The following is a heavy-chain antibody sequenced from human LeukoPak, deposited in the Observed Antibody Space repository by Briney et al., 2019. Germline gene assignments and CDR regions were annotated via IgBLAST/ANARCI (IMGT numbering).Heavy chain of an antibody. CDR3: AGIDDYGDYSDY. CDR2: ISSSGSTI. Sequence: PGGSLTLSCAASGFTFSDYYMSWIRQAPGKGLEWVSYISSSGSTIYYADPVKRRFTISRDNAKNSLYLQMNSLRAEDTAVYYCAGIDDYGDYSDYWGQGTLVTVSS. J-gene: IGHJ4*02. D-gene: IGHD4-17*01. CDR1: GFTFSDYY. V-gene: IGHV3-11*01.